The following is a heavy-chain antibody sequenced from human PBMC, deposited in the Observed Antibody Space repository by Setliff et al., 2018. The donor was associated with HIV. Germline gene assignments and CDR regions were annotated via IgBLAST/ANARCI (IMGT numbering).Heavy chain of an antibody. CDR3: ARDKDEDYGSTSFDY. J-gene: IGHJ4*02. Sequence: GESLKISCAASGFSFSSYTMNWVRQAPGKGLEWVSYISRDGNTIYYADSVKGRFTISRDNAKNSLYLQLNSLRPEDTAVYYCARDKDEDYGSTSFDYWGQGILVTVSS. CDR2: ISRDGNTI. CDR1: GFSFSSYT. D-gene: IGHD4-17*01. V-gene: IGHV3-48*04.